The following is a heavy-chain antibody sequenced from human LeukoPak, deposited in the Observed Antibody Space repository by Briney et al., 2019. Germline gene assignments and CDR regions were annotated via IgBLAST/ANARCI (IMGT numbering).Heavy chain of an antibody. J-gene: IGHJ4*02. CDR2: IKQDGSEK. CDR3: ARVAAGYSVNYFDY. V-gene: IGHV3-7*03. Sequence: TGGSLRLSCAASGFTFSSYWMSWVRQAPGKGLEWVANIKQDGSEKYYVDSVKGRFTISRDNAKNSLYLQMNSLRAEDTAVYYCARVAAGYSVNYFDYWGQGTLVTVSS. D-gene: IGHD4-23*01. CDR1: GFTFSSYW.